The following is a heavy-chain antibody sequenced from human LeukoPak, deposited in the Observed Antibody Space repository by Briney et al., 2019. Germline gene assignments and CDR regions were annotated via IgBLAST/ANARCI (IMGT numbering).Heavy chain of an antibody. CDR2: IYYSGST. CDR1: GGSISSSSYY. Sequence: SETLSLTCTVSGGSISSSSYYWGWIRQPPGKGLEWIGSIYYSGSTYYNPSLKSRVTISIDRSKNQFSLRLNSVTAADTAVYYCAKVVSGWFDPWGQGTLVTVSS. D-gene: IGHD6-19*01. CDR3: AKVVSGWFDP. V-gene: IGHV4-39*07. J-gene: IGHJ5*02.